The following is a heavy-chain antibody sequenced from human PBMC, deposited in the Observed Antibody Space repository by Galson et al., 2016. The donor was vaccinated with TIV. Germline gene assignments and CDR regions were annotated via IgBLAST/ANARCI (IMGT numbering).Heavy chain of an antibody. CDR2: ISAYNGNT. Sequence: SVKVSCKASGYTFINYGVGWVRQAPGQGLEWMGWISAYNGNTRYAQKLQARVTMTTDTSTNTAYLELRSLRSDDTAVYYCVVGVETYCSGGYCYHSDEYFQHWGQGTLLTVSS. J-gene: IGHJ1*01. CDR3: VVGVETYCSGGYCYHSDEYFQH. V-gene: IGHV1-18*01. CDR1: GYTFINYG. D-gene: IGHD2-15*01.